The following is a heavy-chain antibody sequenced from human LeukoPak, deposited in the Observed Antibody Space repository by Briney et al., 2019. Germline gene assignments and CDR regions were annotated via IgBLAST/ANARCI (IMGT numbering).Heavy chain of an antibody. CDR3: ARGATRISGYYYYYMDV. J-gene: IGHJ6*03. V-gene: IGHV1-69*13. Sequence: ASVKVSCKASGGTFSSYAISWVRQAPGQGREWMGGIIPIFGTANYAQKFQGRVTITADESTSTAYMELSSLRSEDTAVYYCARGATRISGYYYYYMDVWGKGTTVTVSS. CDR1: GGTFSSYA. CDR2: IIPIFGTA. D-gene: IGHD2-15*01.